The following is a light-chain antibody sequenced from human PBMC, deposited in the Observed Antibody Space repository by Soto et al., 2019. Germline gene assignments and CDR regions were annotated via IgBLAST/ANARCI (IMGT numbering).Light chain of an antibody. CDR1: QSFSSNY. Sequence: EVVLTQSPGTLSLSPGERATLSCRASQSFSSNYLAWYQQKPGQAPRLLIYGASSRATGIPDRFSGSGSGTHFTLTNSRLEPEDFAVYYCQQYGSSPYTFGQGTKLEIK. CDR2: GAS. CDR3: QQYGSSPYT. J-gene: IGKJ2*01. V-gene: IGKV3-20*01.